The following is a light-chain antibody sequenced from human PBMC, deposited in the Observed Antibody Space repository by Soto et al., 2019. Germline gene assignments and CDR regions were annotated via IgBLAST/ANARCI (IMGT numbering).Light chain of an antibody. CDR1: SSDVGGYNY. Sequence: QSVLTQPASVSGSPGQSITISCTGSSSDVGGYNYVSWYQQHPGKAPKLMIYDVSNRPSGISDRFSGSKSGNTASLTISVLQSEDEADYYCNSYTSSNTYVFGTGTKVTVL. V-gene: IGLV2-14*01. CDR2: DVS. J-gene: IGLJ1*01. CDR3: NSYTSSNTYV.